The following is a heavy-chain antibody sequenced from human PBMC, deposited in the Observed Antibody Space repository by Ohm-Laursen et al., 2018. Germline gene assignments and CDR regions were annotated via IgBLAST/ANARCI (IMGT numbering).Heavy chain of an antibody. Sequence: SVTVSCKASGGTFSSYAISWVRQAPGQGLEWMGWMNPNSHNTGYARKFRGRVSMTSDSSISTAYMELYSLTSEDTATYYCARAVRYQLLSDPWGQGTLVTVSS. D-gene: IGHD4-23*01. V-gene: IGHV1-8*02. CDR1: GGTFSSYA. CDR2: MNPNSHNT. CDR3: ARAVRYQLLSDP. J-gene: IGHJ5*02.